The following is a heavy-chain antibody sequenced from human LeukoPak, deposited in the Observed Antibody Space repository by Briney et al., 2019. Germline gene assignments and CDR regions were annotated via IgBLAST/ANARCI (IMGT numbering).Heavy chain of an antibody. Sequence: PSETLSLTCAVSGGSISSGGYSWSWIRQPPGKGLEWIGYIYYSGSTYYNPSLKSRVTISVDTSKNQFSLKLSSVTAVDTAVYYCARDTALWTFDIWGQGTMVTVSS. CDR3: ARDTALWTFDI. V-gene: IGHV4-30-4*07. D-gene: IGHD2-21*02. CDR2: IYYSGST. CDR1: GGSISSGGYS. J-gene: IGHJ3*02.